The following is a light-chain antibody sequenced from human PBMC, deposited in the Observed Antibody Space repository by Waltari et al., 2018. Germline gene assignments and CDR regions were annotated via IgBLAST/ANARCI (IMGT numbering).Light chain of an antibody. CDR1: QSVLYTSDNKNY. V-gene: IGKV4-1*01. CDR3: QQYYGTPPRT. J-gene: IGKJ1*01. CDR2: WAS. Sequence: DIVMTQSPDSLAVSLGERATINCKSSQSVLYTSDNKNYLAWYQQKPGQPTKLLIYWASTRESGVPDRFSGSGSGTDFTLTITSLQAEDVAVYYCQQYYGTPPRTFGQGTKVEIK.